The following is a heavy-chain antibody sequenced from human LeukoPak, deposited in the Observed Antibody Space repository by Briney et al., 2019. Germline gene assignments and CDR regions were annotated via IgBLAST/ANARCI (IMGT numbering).Heavy chain of an antibody. CDR2: INPNSGGT. CDR1: VYTFTDFL. D-gene: IGHD2-2*03. J-gene: IGHJ5*02. Sequence: ASVTDTCKASVYTFTDFLMHLVRQAPGQGLEWMGWINPNSGGTNYAQKFQGRVTMTRDKSISTAYMGLSRMRSHGTAVYYCARDYGYGIPKNWFDLWGRGALVTVSS. V-gene: IGHV1-2*02. CDR3: ARDYGYGIPKNWFDL.